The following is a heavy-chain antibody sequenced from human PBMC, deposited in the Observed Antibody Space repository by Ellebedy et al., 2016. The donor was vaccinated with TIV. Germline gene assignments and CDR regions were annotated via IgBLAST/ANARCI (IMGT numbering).Heavy chain of an antibody. D-gene: IGHD3-10*01. CDR3: ARDRARGDWFDP. Sequence: ASVKVSCXASGYTFTSYGISWVRQAPGQGLEWMGWISAYNGNTNYAQKLQGRVTMTTDTSTSTAYMELRSLRSDDTAVYYCARDRARGDWFDPWGQGTLVTVSS. V-gene: IGHV1-18*04. CDR1: GYTFTSYG. J-gene: IGHJ5*02. CDR2: ISAYNGNT.